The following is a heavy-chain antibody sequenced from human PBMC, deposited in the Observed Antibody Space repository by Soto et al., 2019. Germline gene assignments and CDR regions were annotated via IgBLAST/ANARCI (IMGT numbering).Heavy chain of an antibody. V-gene: IGHV3-33*01. J-gene: IGHJ5*02. CDR3: ASSAA. CDR2: IWYDGSNT. D-gene: IGHD6-19*01. CDR1: GFISRSYG. Sequence: GGSLRLSCAASGFISRSYGMHWVRQAPGKGLEWVAVIWYDGSNTYYADPVKGRFTISRDNSKNTLFLQMNSLRAEDTAVYYCASSAAWGRGTLVTVSS.